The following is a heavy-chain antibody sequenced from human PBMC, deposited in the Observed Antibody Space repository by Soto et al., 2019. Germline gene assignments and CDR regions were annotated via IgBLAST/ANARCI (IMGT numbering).Heavy chain of an antibody. CDR2: IIPIFGTA. Sequence: QVQLVQSGAEVKKPGSSVKVSCKASGGTFSSYAISWVRQAPGQGLEWMGGIIPIFGTANYAQKFQGRVTITADESTSTAYMELRSLRSEATAVYYCANTGYSSSWYTHYYYYGMDVWGKGTTVTVSS. J-gene: IGHJ6*04. D-gene: IGHD6-13*01. V-gene: IGHV1-69*01. CDR3: ANTGYSSSWYTHYYYYGMDV. CDR1: GGTFSSYA.